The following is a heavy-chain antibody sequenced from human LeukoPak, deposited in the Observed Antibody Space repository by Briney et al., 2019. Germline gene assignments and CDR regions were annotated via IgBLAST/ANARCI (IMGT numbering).Heavy chain of an antibody. CDR2: ISYDGSNK. V-gene: IGHV3-30*18. J-gene: IGHJ4*02. Sequence: GGSLRLSCAASGFTFSTYGMHWVRQAPGKGLEWVAVISYDGSNKYYADSVKGRFTISRDNSKNTLYLQMNSLRAEDTAVYHCAKDYEGFIVVVPAALGPYFDYWGQGTLVTVSS. CDR3: AKDYEGFIVVVPAALGPYFDY. CDR1: GFTFSTYG. D-gene: IGHD2-2*01.